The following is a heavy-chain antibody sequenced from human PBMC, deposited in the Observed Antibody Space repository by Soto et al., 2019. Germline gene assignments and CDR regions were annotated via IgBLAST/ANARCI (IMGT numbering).Heavy chain of an antibody. D-gene: IGHD1-26*01. CDR1: GFTFSHYD. J-gene: IGHJ4*02. CDR2: ISSSGSTI. CDR3: ARKIGRDDRGATFY. V-gene: IGHV3-11*01. Sequence: GWSLRLSCEASGFTFSHYDVSWIRQAPGKGLEWVSYISSSGSTIYYADSVKGRFTISRDNVKNSLYLQMNSLRAEDTAVYYCARKIGRDDRGATFYCGQGTLVTVS.